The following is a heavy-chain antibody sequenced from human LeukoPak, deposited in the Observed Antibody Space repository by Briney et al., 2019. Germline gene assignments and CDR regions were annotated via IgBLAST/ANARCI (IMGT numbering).Heavy chain of an antibody. V-gene: IGHV1-69*04. CDR2: IIPILGIA. CDR3: ARVVVVAATGYYFDY. J-gene: IGHJ4*02. CDR1: GGTFSSYA. Sequence: SVKVSCKASGGTFSSYAISWVRQAPGQGLEWMGRIIPILGIANYAQKFQGRVTITADKSTSTAYMELSSLRSEDTAVYYCARVVVVAATGYYFDYWGQGTLVTVSS. D-gene: IGHD2-15*01.